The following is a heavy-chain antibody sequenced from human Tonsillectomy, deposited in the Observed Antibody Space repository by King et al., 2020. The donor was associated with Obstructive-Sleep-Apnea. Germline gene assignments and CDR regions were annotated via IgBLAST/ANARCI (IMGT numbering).Heavy chain of an antibody. CDR3: ARDNVVVVAATPEYYFDY. V-gene: IGHV3-30*04. J-gene: IGHJ4*02. Sequence: AQLVQSGGGVVQPGRSLRLSCAASGFTFRSYAMHWGRQAPGKGLEWVAVLSYDGRNKYYADSVKGRFTISRDNSKNTLYLQMNSPRAEDTAVYYCARDNVVVVAATPEYYFDYRAREPWSPSPQ. D-gene: IGHD2-15*01. CDR1: GFTFRSYA. CDR2: LSYDGRNK.